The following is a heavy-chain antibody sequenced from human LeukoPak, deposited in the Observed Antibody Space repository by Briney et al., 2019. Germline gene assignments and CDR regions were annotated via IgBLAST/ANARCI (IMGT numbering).Heavy chain of an antibody. D-gene: IGHD1-14*01. CDR2: IYHSGNI. V-gene: IGHV4-4*02. Sequence: PSETLSLTCAVSGGSISSSNWWSWVRQPPGKGLEWIGEIYHSGNINYNPSLKSRVTMSVDKSKNQFSLKLSSVTAADTAVYYCARGGADSEDAFDIWGQGTMVTVSS. CDR1: GGSISSSNW. J-gene: IGHJ3*02. CDR3: ARGGADSEDAFDI.